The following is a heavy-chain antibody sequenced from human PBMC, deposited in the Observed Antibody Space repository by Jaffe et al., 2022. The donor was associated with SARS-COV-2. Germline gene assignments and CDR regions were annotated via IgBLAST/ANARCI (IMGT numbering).Heavy chain of an antibody. Sequence: QVQLQQSGPGLVKPSQTLSLTCAISGDSVSTNSASWSWIRLSPSRGLEWLGRAYYKTRWYYGYAPSVKSRMTIKPDTSKNQFSLQLNSVTPEDAALYYCARETDGGNLDWGQGTPVTVSS. CDR2: AYYKTRWYY. D-gene: IGHD3-3*01. V-gene: IGHV6-1*01. J-gene: IGHJ4*02. CDR3: ARETDGGNLD. CDR1: GDSVSTNSAS.